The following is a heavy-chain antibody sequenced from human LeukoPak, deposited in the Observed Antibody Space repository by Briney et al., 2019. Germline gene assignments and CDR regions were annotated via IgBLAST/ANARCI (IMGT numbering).Heavy chain of an antibody. Sequence: ASVKVSCKASGYTFTSYGISWVRQAPGQGLEWMGWISAYNGNTNYAQKLQGRVTMTTDTSTSTAYMELRSLRSGDTAVYYCARSDYYYDSSGPVWDFDYWGQGTLVTVSS. V-gene: IGHV1-18*01. CDR1: GYTFTSYG. J-gene: IGHJ4*02. CDR3: ARSDYYYDSSGPVWDFDY. D-gene: IGHD3-22*01. CDR2: ISAYNGNT.